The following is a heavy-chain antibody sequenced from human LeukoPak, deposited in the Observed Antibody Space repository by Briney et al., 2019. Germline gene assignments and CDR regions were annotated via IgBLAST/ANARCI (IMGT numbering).Heavy chain of an antibody. CDR3: ARDHSIDDNSWWFDP. CDR2: INPNGGTT. V-gene: IGHV1-46*02. Sequence: ASVKVSCKTSRYTFKRYWMHWVRQAPGQGLEWMGIINPNGGTTIYAPKFQGRVTVTRDTSSNTVYMELSSLRSDDTALYYCARDHSIDDNSWWFDPWGQGTLVTVSS. J-gene: IGHJ5*02. D-gene: IGHD1-20*01. CDR1: RYTFKRYW.